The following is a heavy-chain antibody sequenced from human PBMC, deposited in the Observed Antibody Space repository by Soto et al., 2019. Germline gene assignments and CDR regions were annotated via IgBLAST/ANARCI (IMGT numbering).Heavy chain of an antibody. CDR2: ISSSSSTI. CDR3: ARGPYSSSWWYLFDY. Sequence: GGSLTLSCAASGFTFSSYSMKWVRQAPGKGLEWVSYISSSSSTIYYADSVKGRFTISRDNAKNSLYLQMNSLRDEDTAVYYCARGPYSSSWWYLFDYWGQGTLVNVSS. V-gene: IGHV3-48*02. CDR1: GFTFSSYS. D-gene: IGHD6-13*01. J-gene: IGHJ4*02.